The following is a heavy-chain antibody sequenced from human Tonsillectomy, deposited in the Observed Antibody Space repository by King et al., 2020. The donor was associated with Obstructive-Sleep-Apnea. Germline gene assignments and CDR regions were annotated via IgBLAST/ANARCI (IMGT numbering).Heavy chain of an antibody. Sequence: VQLVESGGGVVQPGRSLRLSCAASGFTFSSYGMHWVRQAPGKGLEWVAVIWYDGSNKYYADSVKGRFTISRDNSKNTLYLQMNSLRAEDTAVYYCARDGGGYYASPGPRYFDYWGQGTLVTVSS. CDR3: ARDGGGYYASPGPRYFDY. D-gene: IGHD3-22*01. J-gene: IGHJ4*02. CDR2: IWYDGSNK. V-gene: IGHV3-33*01. CDR1: GFTFSSYG.